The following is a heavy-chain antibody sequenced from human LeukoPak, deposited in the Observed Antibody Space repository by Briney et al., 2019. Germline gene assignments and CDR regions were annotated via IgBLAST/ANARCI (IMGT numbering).Heavy chain of an antibody. Sequence: GGSLRLSCAASGFTFSSYDMHWVRQATGKGLEWVSAIGTAGDTYYPGSVKGRFTISRENAKNSLYLQMNSLRAGDTAVYYCARAGARHAFDIWGQGTMVTVSS. CDR3: ARAGARHAFDI. CDR1: GFTFSSYD. J-gene: IGHJ3*02. CDR2: IGTAGDT. V-gene: IGHV3-13*01. D-gene: IGHD4/OR15-4a*01.